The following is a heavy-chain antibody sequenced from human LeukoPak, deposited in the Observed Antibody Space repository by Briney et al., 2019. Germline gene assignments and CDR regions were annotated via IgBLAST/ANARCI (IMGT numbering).Heavy chain of an antibody. CDR3: ASGLRFLEWSHGDY. J-gene: IGHJ4*02. D-gene: IGHD3-3*01. Sequence: ASVKVSCKASGGTFSSYAISWVRQAPGQGLEWMGGIIPIFGTANYAQKFQGRVTITADESTSTAYMELSSLRSEDTAVYYCASGLRFLEWSHGDYWGLGTLVTVSS. V-gene: IGHV1-69*13. CDR2: IIPIFGTA. CDR1: GGTFSSYA.